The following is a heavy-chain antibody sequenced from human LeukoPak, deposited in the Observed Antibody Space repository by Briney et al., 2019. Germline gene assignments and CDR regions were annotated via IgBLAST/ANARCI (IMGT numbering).Heavy chain of an antibody. D-gene: IGHD3-10*01. V-gene: IGHV3-74*01. CDR3: ARDHITMVRGVTSFYYYYYMDV. CDR2: IDSDGSDT. CDR1: GFTFSSYW. J-gene: IGHJ6*03. Sequence: GGSLRLSCAASGFTFSSYWMHWVRQIPGKGLVWVSRIDSDGSDTTYADSVKGRFTISRDNAKNTLYLQMNSLRAEDTAVYYCARDHITMVRGVTSFYYYYYMDVWGKGTTVTVSS.